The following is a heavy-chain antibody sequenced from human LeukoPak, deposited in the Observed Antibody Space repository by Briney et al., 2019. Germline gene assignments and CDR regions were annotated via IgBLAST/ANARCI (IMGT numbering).Heavy chain of an antibody. V-gene: IGHV1-8*03. J-gene: IGHJ6*03. D-gene: IGHD3-3*01. Sequence: ASVKVSCKASGYSFTNYDINWVRQATGQGLEWMGWMNPKSGDTGYSQKFQGRVFITRGTSINTAYMELSSLGSDDTAVYYCARDPFWSGYYYYMDVWGKGTTVTVSS. CDR2: MNPKSGDT. CDR1: GYSFTNYD. CDR3: ARDPFWSGYYYYMDV.